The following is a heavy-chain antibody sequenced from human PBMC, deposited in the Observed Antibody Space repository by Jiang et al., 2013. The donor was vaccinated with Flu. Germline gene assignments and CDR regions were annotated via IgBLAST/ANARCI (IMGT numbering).Heavy chain of an antibody. J-gene: IGHJ4*02. V-gene: IGHV3-7*01. Sequence: QLVESGGGLVQPGGSLRLSCAASGFTFSSYWMSWVRQAPGKGLEWVANIRQDGSERYYVDSVKGRFTISRDNAKNSLYLQMNSLRAEDTAVYYCVRAIGAADSLWGQGTPGHRLL. CDR3: VRAIGAADSL. CDR2: IRQDGSER. CDR1: GFTFSSYW. D-gene: IGHD6-13*01.